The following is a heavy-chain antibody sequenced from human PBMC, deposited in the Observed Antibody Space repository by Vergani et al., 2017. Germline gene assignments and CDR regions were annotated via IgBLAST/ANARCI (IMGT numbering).Heavy chain of an antibody. J-gene: IGHJ4*02. Sequence: QLQLQDSGSGLVKPSQTLSLTCAVSGGSISSGGYSWSWIRQPPGKGLEWIGYIYHSGSTYYNPSLKSRVTISVDRSKTQFSLKLSSVTAADTAVYYCARSHGWLFDYWGQGTLVTVSS. D-gene: IGHD6-19*01. V-gene: IGHV4-30-2*01. CDR2: IYHSGST. CDR3: ARSHGWLFDY. CDR1: GGSISSGGYS.